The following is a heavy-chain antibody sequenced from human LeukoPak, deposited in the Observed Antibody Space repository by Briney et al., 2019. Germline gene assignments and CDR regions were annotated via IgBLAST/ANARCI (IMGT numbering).Heavy chain of an antibody. V-gene: IGHV3-7*03. CDR2: INQDGSEK. D-gene: IGHD4-11*01. J-gene: IGHJ4*02. CDR3: ARSRPLHD. CDR1: GFTLSTYW. Sequence: GGSLRLSCAASGFTLSTYWLSWVRQAPGKGLEWVANINQDGSEKYYVDSVRGRFTISRDNAKKSLYLQMNSLRAEDTAVYYCARSRPLHDWGRGTLVTVSS.